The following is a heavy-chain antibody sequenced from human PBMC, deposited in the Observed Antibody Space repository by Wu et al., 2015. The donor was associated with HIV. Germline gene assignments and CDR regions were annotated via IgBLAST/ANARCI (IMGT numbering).Heavy chain of an antibody. Sequence: QVQLVQSGTEVKKPGTSLTMSCETSGYTFTNYYIHWVRQAPGQGLEWVGMTNTDGGNTRFAQRFRGRVTMTRDSSTKTVNLHLSNLKYEDTAVYHCARELYGAVSGLSMDVWGRRDHGH. CDR3: ARELYGAVSGLSMDV. V-gene: IGHV1-46*01. CDR1: GYTFTNYY. J-gene: IGHJ6*03. CDR2: TNTDGGNT. D-gene: IGHD4-17*01.